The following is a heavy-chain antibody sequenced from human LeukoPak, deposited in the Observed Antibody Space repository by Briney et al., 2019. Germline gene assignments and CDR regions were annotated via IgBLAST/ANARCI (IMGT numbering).Heavy chain of an antibody. CDR2: IIPIFGTA. J-gene: IGHJ4*02. V-gene: IGHV1-69*05. D-gene: IGHD3-3*01. Sequence: SVKVSCKASGGTFSSYAISWVRQAPGQGLEWMGGIIPIFGTANYAQKFQGRVTITTGESTSTAYMELSSLRSEDTAVYYCARSLASITIFGVATQFDYWGQGTLVTVSS. CDR1: GGTFSSYA. CDR3: ARSLASITIFGVATQFDY.